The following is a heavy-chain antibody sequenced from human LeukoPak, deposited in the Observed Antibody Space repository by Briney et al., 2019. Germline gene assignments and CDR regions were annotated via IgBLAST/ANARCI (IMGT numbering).Heavy chain of an antibody. CDR3: ARDLGYSNYVGRFDY. CDR1: GGSISSYY. CDR2: IYTSGST. J-gene: IGHJ4*02. V-gene: IGHV4-4*07. D-gene: IGHD4-11*01. Sequence: PSETLSLTCTVSGGSISSYYWSWIRQPAGKGLEWIGRIYTSGSTNYNPSPKSRVTMSVDTSKNQFSLKLTSVTAADTAVYYCARDLGYSNYVGRFDYWGQGTLVTVSS.